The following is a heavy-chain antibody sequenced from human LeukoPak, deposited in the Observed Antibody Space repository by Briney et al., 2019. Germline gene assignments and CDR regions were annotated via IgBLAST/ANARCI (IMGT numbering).Heavy chain of an antibody. CDR3: AKGTGSFLDYYYYYMDV. Sequence: GGSLRLSCTASAFTCRSYAMSCVRQAPGRGLEWVSAISGSGGSTYYADSVKGRFAISRDNSKNTLYLQMNSLRAEDTAVYYCAKGTGSFLDYYYYYMDVWGKGATVTVSS. J-gene: IGHJ6*03. V-gene: IGHV3-23*01. CDR2: ISGSGGST. CDR1: AFTCRSYA. D-gene: IGHD6-13*01.